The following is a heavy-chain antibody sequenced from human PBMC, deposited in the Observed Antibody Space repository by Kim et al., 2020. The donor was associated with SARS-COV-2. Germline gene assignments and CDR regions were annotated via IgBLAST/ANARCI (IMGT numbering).Heavy chain of an antibody. CDR1: EFSFSSYE. CDR3: AKDGRRDDVRLAVTTSNNAFDV. D-gene: IGHD4-17*01. V-gene: IGHV3-48*03. CDR2: ISSSGGTI. Sequence: GGSLRLSCAASEFSFSSYEMNWVRQAPGKGLEWVSYISSSGGTIYYADSVKGRFTISRDKAKNSLYLQMNSLRAEDTAVYYCAKDGRRDDVRLAVTTSNNAFDVWGQGTMVTVSS. J-gene: IGHJ3*01.